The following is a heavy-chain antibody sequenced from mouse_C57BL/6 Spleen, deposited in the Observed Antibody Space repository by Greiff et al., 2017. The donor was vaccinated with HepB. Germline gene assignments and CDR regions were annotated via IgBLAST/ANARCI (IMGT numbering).Heavy chain of an antibody. J-gene: IGHJ2*01. D-gene: IGHD1-1*01. V-gene: IGHV1-80*01. CDR2: IYPGDGDT. CDR1: GYAFSSYW. Sequence: VQLQQSGAELVKPGASVKISCKASGYAFSSYWMNWVKQRPGKGLEWIGQIYPGDGDTNYNGKFKGKATLTADKSSSTAYMQLSSLTSEDSAVYFCARNDGSSPYFDYWGQGTTLTVSS. CDR3: ARNDGSSPYFDY.